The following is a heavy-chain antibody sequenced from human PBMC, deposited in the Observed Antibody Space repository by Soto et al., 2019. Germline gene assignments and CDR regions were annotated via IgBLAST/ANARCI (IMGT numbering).Heavy chain of an antibody. Sequence: QVQLVQSGAEVKRPGASVKVSCKASGYSFTAYYMHWVRQAPGQGLEWMGWINPNSGDTKYAQRFQGRLTMTRDTSISTVYMEVSSLKSDDTAVYYCAKDGQYGDYGYYFDYWGQGTLVTVSS. CDR2: INPNSGDT. CDR3: AKDGQYGDYGYYFDY. CDR1: GYSFTAYY. J-gene: IGHJ4*02. V-gene: IGHV1-2*02. D-gene: IGHD4-17*01.